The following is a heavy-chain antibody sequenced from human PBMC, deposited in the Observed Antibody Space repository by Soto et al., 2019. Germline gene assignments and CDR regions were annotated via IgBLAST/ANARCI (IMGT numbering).Heavy chain of an antibody. V-gene: IGHV3-53*01. J-gene: IGHJ3*02. CDR3: AKDSEPDYYDSSRYYAFEI. D-gene: IGHD3-22*01. CDR2: HYSGGST. Sequence: GGSLRVSCAISGFSVSSNYLSWVRQAPGKGLEWVSVHYSGGSTYYADSVQGRFTISRDKSNNTLYLQMNNLRAEDTAVYYCAKDSEPDYYDSSRYYAFEIWGQGTMVT. CDR1: GFSVSSNY.